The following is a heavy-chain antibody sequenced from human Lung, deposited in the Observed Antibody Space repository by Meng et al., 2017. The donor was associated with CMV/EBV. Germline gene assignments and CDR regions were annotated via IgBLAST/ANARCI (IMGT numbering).Heavy chain of an antibody. Sequence: GESXKISCAASGFTFSSYSMNWVRQAPGKGLEWVSSISSSSSYIYYADSVKGRFTISRDNAKNSLYLQMNSLRAEDTAVYYCARDDYGSGSYYNGAWVDPWXQGTLVTVSS. V-gene: IGHV3-21*01. CDR1: GFTFSSYS. D-gene: IGHD3-10*01. CDR3: ARDDYGSGSYYNGAWVDP. CDR2: ISSSSSYI. J-gene: IGHJ5*01.